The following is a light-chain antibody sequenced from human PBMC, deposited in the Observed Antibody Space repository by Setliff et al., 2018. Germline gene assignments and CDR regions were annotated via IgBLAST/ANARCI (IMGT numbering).Light chain of an antibody. CDR2: ANI. J-gene: IGLJ1*01. V-gene: IGLV1-40*03. CDR1: SSNIGAGYE. CDR3: SSYASSINPYV. Sequence: QSALTQPPSVSGAPGQRVTISCTGSSSNIGAGYEVHWYQHLPGTAPKLLIYANIVRPLGVPDRFSGSKSGASASLAITGLQAEDEADYYCSSYASSINPYVFGTGTKVTVL.